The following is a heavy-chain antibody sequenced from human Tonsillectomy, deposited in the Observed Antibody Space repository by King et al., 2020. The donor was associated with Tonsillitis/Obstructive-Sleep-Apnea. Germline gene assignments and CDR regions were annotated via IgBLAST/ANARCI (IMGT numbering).Heavy chain of an antibody. CDR1: GYTFTGYY. D-gene: IGHD6-6*01. V-gene: IGHV1-2*06. J-gene: IGHJ5*02. CDR2: INPNSGGT. CDR3: ARPNTTIAARTNMGWFDP. Sequence: VQLVESGAEVKKPGASVKVSCKASGYTFTGYYMHWVRQAPGQGLEWIGRINPNSGGTNYAQKFQGRVTMTRDTSISTAYMELSRLRSDDTAVYYCARPNTTIAARTNMGWFDPWGQGTLVTVSS.